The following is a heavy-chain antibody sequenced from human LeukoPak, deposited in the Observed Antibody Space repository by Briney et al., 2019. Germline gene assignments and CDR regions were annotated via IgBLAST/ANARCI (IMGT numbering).Heavy chain of an antibody. J-gene: IGHJ5*02. CDR2: ISGSGGST. D-gene: IGHD2-8*01. V-gene: IGHV3-23*01. Sequence: GGSLGLSCAASGFTFSNYAMSWVRQAPGKGLEWVSAISGSGGSTYYADSVKGRFTISRDNSKNTLYLQMNSLRAEDTAVYYCARDLTPDIVLMVYAYNWFDPWGQGTLVTVSS. CDR3: ARDLTPDIVLMVYAYNWFDP. CDR1: GFTFSNYA.